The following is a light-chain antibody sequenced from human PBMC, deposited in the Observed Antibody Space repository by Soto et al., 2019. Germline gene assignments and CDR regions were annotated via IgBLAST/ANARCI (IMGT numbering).Light chain of an antibody. CDR3: SSYAGSNNRVV. J-gene: IGLJ2*01. CDR1: SSDVGGYDY. Sequence: QSVLTQPPSASGSPGQSVTISCTGTSSDVGGYDYVSWYQQHPGKAPKVMIYDVSKRPSGVPDRFSGSKSGNTASLTVSGLQAEDEADYYCSSYAGSNNRVVFGGGTKVTVL. V-gene: IGLV2-8*01. CDR2: DVS.